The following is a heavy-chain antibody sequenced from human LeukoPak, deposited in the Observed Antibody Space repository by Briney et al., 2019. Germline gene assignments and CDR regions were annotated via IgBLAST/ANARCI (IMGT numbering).Heavy chain of an antibody. Sequence: SETLSLTCAVYGGSFSGYYWSWIRQPPGKGLEWIGYIYYSGSTNYNPSLRSRVTISVDTSKNQFSLKLSSVTAADTAVYYCARKTDSSGWYVDYWGQGTLVTVSS. CDR1: GGSFSGYY. CDR2: IYYSGST. J-gene: IGHJ4*02. V-gene: IGHV4-59*01. D-gene: IGHD6-19*01. CDR3: ARKTDSSGWYVDY.